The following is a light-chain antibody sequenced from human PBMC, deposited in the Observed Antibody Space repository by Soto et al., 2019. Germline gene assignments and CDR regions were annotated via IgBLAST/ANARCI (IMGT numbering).Light chain of an antibody. CDR2: AAS. V-gene: IGKV1-8*01. CDR1: QGISSY. Sequence: AIRMTQSPSSFSASTGDRVTITCRASQGISSYLAWYQQKPGKAPKLLIYAASTLQSGVPSRLSGSGSGTDFTLTISCLQSEDFATYYCQQYYSYPHTFGQGTRLEI. CDR3: QQYYSYPHT. J-gene: IGKJ5*01.